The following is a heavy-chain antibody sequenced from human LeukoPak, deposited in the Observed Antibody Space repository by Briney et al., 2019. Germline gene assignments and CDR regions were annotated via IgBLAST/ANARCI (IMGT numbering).Heavy chain of an antibody. J-gene: IGHJ4*02. D-gene: IGHD3-10*01. CDR1: GFTFSSYW. V-gene: IGHV3-74*01. CDR3: ARANYGWGHFEY. CDR2: FNSDGSST. Sequence: LSGGSLRLSFAASGFTFSSYWMHWVRQAPGKGLVWFSRFNSDGSSTTYADSVKGRFTISRDNAKNTLYLQINSLRAEETAVYYCARANYGWGHFEYWGQGSLGTGSS.